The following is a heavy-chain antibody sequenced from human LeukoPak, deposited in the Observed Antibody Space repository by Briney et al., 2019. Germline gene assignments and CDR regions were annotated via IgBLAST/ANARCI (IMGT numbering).Heavy chain of an antibody. CDR3: AKDNWNYVTSDFDY. V-gene: IGHV3-23*01. J-gene: IGHJ4*02. CDR2: ISGSGGSR. Sequence: PGGSLRLSCAASGFTFSGYAMSSVRQAPGKRLEWVSAISGSGGSRYYADSVKGRFTISRDNSKNTLYLQMNSLRAEDTAVYYCAKDNWNYVTSDFDYWGQGTLVTVSS. D-gene: IGHD1-7*01. CDR1: GFTFSGYA.